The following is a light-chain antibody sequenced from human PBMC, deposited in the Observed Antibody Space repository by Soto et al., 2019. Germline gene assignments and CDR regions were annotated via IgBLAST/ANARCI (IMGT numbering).Light chain of an antibody. V-gene: IGKV3-20*01. CDR2: GAS. J-gene: IGKJ1*01. CDR3: QKYGSSRT. Sequence: EVVLTQSPGTLSLSPGERATLSCRASQSVTNTYLAWYQQKPGQALRLLNYGASSRATGIQDRFTAGGSETVFTLTIRRLEPDDFAVYYCQKYGSSRTFGQGTKVEIK. CDR1: QSVTNTY.